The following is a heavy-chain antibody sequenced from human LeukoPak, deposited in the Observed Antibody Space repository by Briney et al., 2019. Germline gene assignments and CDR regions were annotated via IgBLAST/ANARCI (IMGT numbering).Heavy chain of an antibody. CDR2: ISDSGGST. Sequence: GGTLRLSCAASGFTFSSYGMSWVRQAPGKGLEWVSAISDSGGSTYYADSVKGRFTISRDNSKNTLYLQMNSLRAEDMAVYYCAKGGGSYYEYWGQGTLVTVSS. J-gene: IGHJ4*02. V-gene: IGHV3-23*01. D-gene: IGHD1-26*01. CDR1: GFTFSSYG. CDR3: AKGGGSYYEY.